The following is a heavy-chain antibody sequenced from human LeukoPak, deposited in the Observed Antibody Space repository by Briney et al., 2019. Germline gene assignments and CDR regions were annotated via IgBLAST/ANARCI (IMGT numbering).Heavy chain of an antibody. CDR3: AKDLPNFFDF. CDR2: LSGSGNDA. J-gene: IGHJ4*02. V-gene: IGHV3-23*01. Sequence: GGSLRLSCAASGFTFNSHPMSWVRQAPGKGLEWVSTLSGSGNDAFYAGSVRGRFTTSRDNSKNTLYLQMSSLGAEDTAIYYCAKDLPNFFDFWGREPWSPSPQ. CDR1: GFTFNSHP.